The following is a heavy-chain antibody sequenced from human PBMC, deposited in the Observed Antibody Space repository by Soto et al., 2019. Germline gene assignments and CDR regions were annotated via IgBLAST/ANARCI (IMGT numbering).Heavy chain of an antibody. V-gene: IGHV3-23*01. D-gene: IGHD3-10*01. Sequence: PGGSLRLSCAASGFTFSSYAMSWVRQAPGKGLEWVSAISGSGGSTYYADSVKGRFTISRDNSKNTLYLQMNSLRAEDTAVYYCAKDLALDYYGSEGAFDIWGQGTMVTVSS. CDR1: GFTFSSYA. CDR2: ISGSGGST. J-gene: IGHJ3*02. CDR3: AKDLALDYYGSEGAFDI.